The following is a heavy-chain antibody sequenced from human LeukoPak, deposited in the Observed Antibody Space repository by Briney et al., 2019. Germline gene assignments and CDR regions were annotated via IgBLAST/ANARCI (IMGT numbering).Heavy chain of an antibody. CDR1: GGSMTSHY. V-gene: IGHV4-59*11. D-gene: IGHD3-3*01. CDR3: ARGGKSSGYYNYFDY. CDR2: IYYSGST. Sequence: SETLSLTCTVSGGSMTSHYWSWIRQPPGKGLEYIGYIYYSGSTNYNPSLKSRVTISIDTSKNQFSLKLTSVTAADTAVYYCARGGKSSGYYNYFDYWGQGTLVTVSS. J-gene: IGHJ4*02.